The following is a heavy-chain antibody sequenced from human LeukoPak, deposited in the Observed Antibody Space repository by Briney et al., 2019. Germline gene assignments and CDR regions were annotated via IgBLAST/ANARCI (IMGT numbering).Heavy chain of an antibody. CDR2: LSGSGGST. V-gene: IGHV3-23*01. CDR1: GFTFSSYA. D-gene: IGHD6-19*01. Sequence: GGSLRLSCAASGFTFSSYAMSWVRQAPGKGLEWVSALSGSGGSTYYADSVKRRFTISRDNSKNTLYLQMNSLRAEDTAVYYCAKVGGQWVANRHFDYWGQGTLVTVSS. J-gene: IGHJ4*02. CDR3: AKVGGQWVANRHFDY.